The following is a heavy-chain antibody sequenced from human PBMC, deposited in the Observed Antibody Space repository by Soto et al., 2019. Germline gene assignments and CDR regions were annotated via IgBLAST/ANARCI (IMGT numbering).Heavy chain of an antibody. CDR3: ARAEGDYGDYGY. D-gene: IGHD4-17*01. J-gene: IGHJ4*02. V-gene: IGHV4-31*03. Sequence: SETLSLTCTVPGGSFSSANYYWSWIRQHPGKGLEWIGYIYYSGSTYYNPSLKSRVTISVDASKSQFSLKLSSLTAADTAVYYCARAEGDYGDYGYWGQGTLVTVSS. CDR1: GGSFSSANYY. CDR2: IYYSGST.